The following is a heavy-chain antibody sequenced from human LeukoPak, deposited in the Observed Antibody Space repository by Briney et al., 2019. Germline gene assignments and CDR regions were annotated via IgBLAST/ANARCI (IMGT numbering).Heavy chain of an antibody. CDR2: FSASGNS. Sequence: PSETLSLTCTVSGDSISSDDYYWSWIRQPAGKGLEWIGRFSASGNSNYNPSLKSRLTISVDTSKNQFSLKLSSVTAADTAVYYCARGAGSFDYWGQGTLVTVSS. V-gene: IGHV4-61*02. CDR3: ARGAGSFDY. CDR1: GDSISSDDYY. J-gene: IGHJ4*02.